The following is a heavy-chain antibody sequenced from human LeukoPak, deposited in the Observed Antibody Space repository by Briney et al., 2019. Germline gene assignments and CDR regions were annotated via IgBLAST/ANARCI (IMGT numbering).Heavy chain of an antibody. D-gene: IGHD3-16*01. J-gene: IGHJ5*02. V-gene: IGHV3-21*01. CDR3: ARGGHYAWFDP. CDR2: ISSSSSYI. CDR1: GFTFSSYW. Sequence: GGSLRLSCAASGFTFSSYWMSWVRQAPGKGLEWVSFISSSSSYIYYADSVKGRFTISRDNAKNSLYLQMNSLRAEDTAVYYCARGGHYAWFDPWGQGTLVTVSS.